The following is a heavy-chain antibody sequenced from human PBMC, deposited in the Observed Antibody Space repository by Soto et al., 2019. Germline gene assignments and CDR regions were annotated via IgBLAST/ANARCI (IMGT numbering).Heavy chain of an antibody. V-gene: IGHV4-39*01. D-gene: IGHD2-21*02. CDR1: GTSITSNNYY. CDR3: ARHPSDFWFDP. CDR2: MYYSGNT. Sequence: PSETLSLTCTVSGTSITSNNYYWGWIRQPPGKWLEWIASMYYSGNTYYNPSLKSRVTISIDTSKNQLSLKLSSVTAADTAVYYCARHPSDFWFDPWGQGTLVTVSS. J-gene: IGHJ5*02.